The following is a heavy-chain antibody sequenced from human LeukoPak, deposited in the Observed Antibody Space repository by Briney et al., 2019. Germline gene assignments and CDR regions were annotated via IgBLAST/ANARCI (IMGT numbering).Heavy chain of an antibody. CDR2: IKTDGSDT. J-gene: IGHJ4*02. Sequence: GGSLRLSCAASGFTFSNSWMHWVRQAPGKGLVWVSRIKTDGSDTSYADSVKGRFTISRDNAKSTLYLQMNSLRADDTAVYFCARGSYGLAYWGQGTPVTVSS. CDR1: GFTFSNSW. CDR3: ARGSYGLAY. V-gene: IGHV3-74*01. D-gene: IGHD3-10*01.